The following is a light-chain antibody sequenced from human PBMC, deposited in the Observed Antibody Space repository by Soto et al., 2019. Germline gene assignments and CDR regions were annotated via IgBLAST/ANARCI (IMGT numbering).Light chain of an antibody. J-gene: IGKJ5*01. CDR1: YSLLRDIKYNY. Sequence: DIVMTQSPLSLPVTPVEPASISFRSSYSLLRDIKYNYLDWYVQKPGQSPQLLIYLGSNRASGVPDRFSGSGSGTDFTLKINRVEAEDVGTYYCMQALQSLTFGQGTRLEIK. CDR3: MQALQSLT. CDR2: LGS. V-gene: IGKV2-28*01.